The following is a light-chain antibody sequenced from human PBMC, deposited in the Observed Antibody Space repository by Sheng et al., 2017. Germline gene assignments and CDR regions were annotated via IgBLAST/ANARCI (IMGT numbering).Light chain of an antibody. CDR2: DAS. CDR3: QQFLSYPIT. J-gene: IGKJ5*01. Sequence: AIRITQSPSSLSASTGDRVTITCRASQGISTYLAWYQQKPGKAPKLLIHDASSLQSGVPSRFSGSGSGTDFTLTISSLQPEDFASYSCQQFLSYPITFGQGTRLEIK. CDR1: QGISTY. V-gene: IGKV1-8*01.